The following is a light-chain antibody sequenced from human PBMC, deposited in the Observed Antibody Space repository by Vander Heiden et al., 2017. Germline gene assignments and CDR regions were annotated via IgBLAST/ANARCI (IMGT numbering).Light chain of an antibody. Sequence: SVLTQPPSVSGAPGQRVPISCTGSSSNIGAGYDVHWYQQLPGTAPKLLIYGNSNRPSGVPDRFSGSKSGTSASLAITGLQAEDEADYYCQSYDSSLSGVVFGGGTKLTVL. CDR1: SSNIGAGYD. CDR2: GNS. V-gene: IGLV1-40*01. J-gene: IGLJ2*01. CDR3: QSYDSSLSGVV.